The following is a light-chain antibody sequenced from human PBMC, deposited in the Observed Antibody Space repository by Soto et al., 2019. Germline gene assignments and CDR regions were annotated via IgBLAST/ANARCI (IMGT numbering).Light chain of an antibody. CDR1: QSVSSN. CDR2: AAS. Sequence: EIVTTQSPVTLSVSPGERATLSCRASQSVSSNLAWYQQKPGQAPRLLIYAASTRATGIPARFSGSGSGTEFTLTISSLQSEDFAVYYCQQYNKWPLFTFGPGTKVDIK. V-gene: IGKV3-15*01. CDR3: QQYNKWPLFT. J-gene: IGKJ3*01.